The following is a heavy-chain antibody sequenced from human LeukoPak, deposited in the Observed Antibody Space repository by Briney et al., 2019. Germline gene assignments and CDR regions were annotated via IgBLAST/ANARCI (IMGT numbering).Heavy chain of an antibody. CDR1: GGSISSGSYY. V-gene: IGHV4-39*01. CDR3: ARWRVAFDI. J-gene: IGHJ3*02. Sequence: SETLSLTCTVSGGSISSGSYYWGWIRQPPGKGLEWIGSIYYSGSTYYNPSLKSRVTISVDTSKNQFSLKLSSVTAADTAVYYCARWRVAFDIWGQGTMVTVSS. CDR2: IYYSGST.